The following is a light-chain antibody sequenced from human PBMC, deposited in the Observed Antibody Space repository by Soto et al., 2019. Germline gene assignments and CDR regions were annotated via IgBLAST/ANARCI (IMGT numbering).Light chain of an antibody. J-gene: IGKJ1*01. V-gene: IGKV3-20*01. CDR2: GAS. Sequence: EIVLTQSPANLSLSPGATATLSCRASQSVSNYLAWYQQKPGQAPRLLIYGASTRASGIPDRFSGSGSGTDFTLTSSRLEPDDAAYYYWQQYNSAGTFGQGTKVDIK. CDR3: QQYNSAGT. CDR1: QSVSNY.